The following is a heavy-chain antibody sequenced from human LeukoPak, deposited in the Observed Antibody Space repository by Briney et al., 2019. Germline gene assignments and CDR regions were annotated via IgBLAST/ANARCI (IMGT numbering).Heavy chain of an antibody. CDR3: AKGAGKYQLLSAFDY. CDR2: ISGSGGST. D-gene: IGHD2-2*01. V-gene: IGHV3-23*01. J-gene: IGHJ4*02. CDR1: GFTFSSYA. Sequence: GGSLRLSCAASGFTFSSYAMSWVRQAPGKGLEWVSAISGSGGSTYYADSVKGRFTISRDNSKNTLYLQMNSLRAEATAVYYCAKGAGKYQLLSAFDYWGQGTLVTVSS.